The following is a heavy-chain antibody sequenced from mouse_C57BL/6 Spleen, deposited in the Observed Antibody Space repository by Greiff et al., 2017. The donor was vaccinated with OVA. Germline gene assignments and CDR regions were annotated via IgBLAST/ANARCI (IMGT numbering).Heavy chain of an antibody. CDR2: INPGSGGT. J-gene: IGHJ4*01. CDR1: GYAFTNYL. CDR3: ARSVRYYAMDY. Sequence: VQLQQSGAELVRPGTSVKVSCKASGYAFTNYLIEWVKQRPGQGLEWIGVINPGSGGTNYNEKFKGKATLTADKSSSTAYMQLSSLTSEDSAVYFCARSVRYYAMDYWGQGTSVTVSS. V-gene: IGHV1-54*01.